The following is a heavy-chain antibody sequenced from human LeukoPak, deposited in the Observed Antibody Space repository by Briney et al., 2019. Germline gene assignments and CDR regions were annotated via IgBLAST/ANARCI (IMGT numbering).Heavy chain of an antibody. CDR3: ARLSKGRYFDYIFDN. D-gene: IGHD3-9*01. V-gene: IGHV4-39*01. CDR2: IYYTGST. CDR1: GGSVSSTKFY. Sequence: PSETLSLTCTVSGGSVSSTKFYWGWIRQPPGKGLQWIGNIYYTGSTYYNPSLNSRVAMSVDTSQNQFSLKMASVTAADTAVYYCARLSKGRYFDYIFDNWGQGTLVTVSS. J-gene: IGHJ4*02.